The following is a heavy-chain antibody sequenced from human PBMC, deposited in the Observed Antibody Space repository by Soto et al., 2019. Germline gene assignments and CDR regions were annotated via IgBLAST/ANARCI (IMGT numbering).Heavy chain of an antibody. J-gene: IGHJ4*02. V-gene: IGHV3-15*01. CDR1: GFTFSNAW. CDR3: TTAFFFSERPYYYGSGSYYTPPPHY. CDR2: IKSKTDGGTT. D-gene: IGHD3-10*01. Sequence: PGGSLRLSCAASGFTFSNAWMSWVRQAPGKGLEWVGRIKSKTDGGTTDYAAPVKGRFTISRDDSKNTLYLQMNSLKTEDTAVYYCTTAFFFSERPYYYGSGSYYTPPPHYWGQGTLVTVSS.